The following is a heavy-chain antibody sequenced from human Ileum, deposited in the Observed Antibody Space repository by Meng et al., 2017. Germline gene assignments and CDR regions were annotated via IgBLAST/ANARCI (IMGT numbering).Heavy chain of an antibody. V-gene: IGHV3-23*01. Sequence: EVQLLESGGALVQPGGSLRLSCAASGFTFTDHAMSWVRQAPGKGLEWVSGISGSGGRTYYADSVQGRFTISRDNSKNTVYLQMNSLRVEDAAIYYCVREATWAIFDYWGQGSLVTVSS. CDR1: GFTFTDHA. D-gene: IGHD5-24*01. CDR2: ISGSGGRT. J-gene: IGHJ4*02. CDR3: VREATWAIFDY.